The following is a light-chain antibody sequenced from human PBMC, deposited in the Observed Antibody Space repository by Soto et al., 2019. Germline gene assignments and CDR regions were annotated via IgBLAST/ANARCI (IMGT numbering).Light chain of an antibody. CDR2: KAS. V-gene: IGKV1-5*03. J-gene: IGKJ1*01. Sequence: DIQMTQSPSTLSGSVGDRVTITCRASQTISSWLAWYQQKTGKAPKLLIYKASTLKSGVPSRFSGCGSGTEFTLTIRSLQPDDFATYYCQHSNSYSVAFGQGTKVKI. CDR3: QHSNSYSVA. CDR1: QTISSW.